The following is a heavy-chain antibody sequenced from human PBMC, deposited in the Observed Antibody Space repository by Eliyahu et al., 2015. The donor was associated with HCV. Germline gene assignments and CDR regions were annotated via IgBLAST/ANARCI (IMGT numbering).Heavy chain of an antibody. V-gene: IGHV1-69*04. CDR2: IIPXLGIA. Sequence: QVQLVQSGAEVKKPGSSVKVSCKASGGXFRSXAXSWGGQAPGQGLEWMGRIIPXLGIANYAQKFQGRVTITADKSTSTAYMELSSLRSEDTAVYYCARDQELLDWLFYPGGYYGMDVWGQGTTVTVSS. CDR1: GGXFRSXA. CDR3: ARDQELLDWLFYPGGYYGMDV. J-gene: IGHJ6*02. D-gene: IGHD3/OR15-3a*01.